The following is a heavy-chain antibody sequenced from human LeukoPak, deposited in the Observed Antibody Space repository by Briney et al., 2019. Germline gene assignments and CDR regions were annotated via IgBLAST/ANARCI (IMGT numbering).Heavy chain of an antibody. CDR1: GGSISSGSYY. CDR2: IYTSGST. D-gene: IGHD3-3*01. V-gene: IGHV4-61*02. Sequence: SQTLSLTCTVSGGSISSGSYYWSRIRQPAGKGLEWIGRIYTSGSTNYNPSLKSRVTISVDTSKNQFSLKLSSVTAADTAVYYCARDFWNWGQGTLVTVSS. CDR3: ARDFWN. J-gene: IGHJ4*02.